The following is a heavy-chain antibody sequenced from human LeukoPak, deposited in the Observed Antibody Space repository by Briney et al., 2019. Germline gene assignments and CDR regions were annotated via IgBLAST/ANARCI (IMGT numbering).Heavy chain of an antibody. CDR2: IYPGDSGT. CDR3: ARLPAAILGGYYYYMDV. Sequence: GESLKISCKGSGYSFTTNWIGWVRQMPGKGLEWMGIIYPGDSGTRYSPSFQGQVTISADKSISTAYLQWSSLKASDTAMYYCARLPAAILGGYYYYMDVWGKGTTVTVSS. J-gene: IGHJ6*03. CDR1: GYSFTTNW. V-gene: IGHV5-51*01. D-gene: IGHD2-2*02.